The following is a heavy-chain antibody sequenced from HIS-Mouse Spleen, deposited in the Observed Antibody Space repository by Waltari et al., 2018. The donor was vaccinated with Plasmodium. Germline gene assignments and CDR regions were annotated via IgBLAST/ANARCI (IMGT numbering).Heavy chain of an antibody. Sequence: QVQLQESGPGLVKPSETLSLTCTFSGYSISSGYYSVWIRQPPGKGLEWIGSIYHSGSTYYNPSLKSRVTISVDTSKNQFSLKLSSVTAADTAVYYCARGVGYSSSWYWFDPWGQGTLVTVSS. CDR2: IYHSGST. CDR1: GYSISSGYY. D-gene: IGHD6-13*01. J-gene: IGHJ5*02. V-gene: IGHV4-38-2*02. CDR3: ARGVGYSSSWYWFDP.